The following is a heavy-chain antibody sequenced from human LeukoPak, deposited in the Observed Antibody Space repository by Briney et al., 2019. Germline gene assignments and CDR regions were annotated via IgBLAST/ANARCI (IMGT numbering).Heavy chain of an antibody. Sequence: GGSLRLSCAASGFTFSSYSMNWVRQAPGKGLEWVSSISSSSSYIYYADSVKGRFTISRDNAKNSLYLQMNSLRAEDTAVYYCARGLYCSGGSCHGLGAFDIWGQGTMVTVSS. CDR3: ARGLYCSGGSCHGLGAFDI. CDR2: ISSSSSYI. J-gene: IGHJ3*02. D-gene: IGHD2-15*01. V-gene: IGHV3-21*01. CDR1: GFTFSSYS.